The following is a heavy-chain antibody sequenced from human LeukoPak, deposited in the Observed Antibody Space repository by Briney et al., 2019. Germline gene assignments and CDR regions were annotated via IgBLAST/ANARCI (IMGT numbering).Heavy chain of an antibody. CDR2: ISTYNGNT. J-gene: IGHJ4*02. D-gene: IGHD2-2*01. V-gene: IGHV1-18*01. CDR3: ARGTRPGPLLHLAY. CDR1: GYTFTNYS. Sequence: GASVKVSCKASGYTFTNYSINWVRQPHGQGLEWMGWISTYNGNTNYAQRLQGRVTITTDTSTSTAYMELRSLRSDDTAVFYCARGTRPGPLLHLAYWGQGTRVTVSS.